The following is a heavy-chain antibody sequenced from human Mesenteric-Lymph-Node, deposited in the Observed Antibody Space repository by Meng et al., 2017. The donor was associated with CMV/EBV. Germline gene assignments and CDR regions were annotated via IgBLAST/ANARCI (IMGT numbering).Heavy chain of an antibody. D-gene: IGHD4/OR15-4a*01. J-gene: IGHJ4*02. CDR1: GGSFSGHA. Sequence: GGSFSGHAFSWIRQPPGKGLEWIGEIIPICGHANYPQLMKHIVTLAAAETTRSVYMLRRRPASENTALYYCTTDDSGARRVSIALFHWGQGTLVTVSS. V-gene: IGHV1-69*01. CDR3: TTDDSGARRVSIALFH. CDR2: IIPICGHA.